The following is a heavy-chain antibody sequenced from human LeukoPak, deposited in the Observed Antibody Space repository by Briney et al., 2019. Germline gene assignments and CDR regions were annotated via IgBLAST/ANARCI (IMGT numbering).Heavy chain of an antibody. CDR3: ARDLITVTKGFDI. Sequence: SETLSLICAVSADSFSSHYWSWVRQPPGKGLEWIGYISYIGSTNYNPSLKSRVTISIDTSKNQFSLKLSSVTAADTAVYYCARDLITVTKGFDIWGQGTMVSVSS. CDR2: ISYIGST. D-gene: IGHD4-17*01. CDR1: ADSFSSHY. V-gene: IGHV4-59*11. J-gene: IGHJ3*02.